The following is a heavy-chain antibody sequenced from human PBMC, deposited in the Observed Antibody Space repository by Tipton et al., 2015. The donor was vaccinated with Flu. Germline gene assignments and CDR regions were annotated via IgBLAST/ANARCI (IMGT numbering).Heavy chain of an antibody. J-gene: IGHJ5*02. CDR3: ARVATLDVPFDP. CDR2: IYYSGST. CDR1: GGSISSSSYY. D-gene: IGHD2/OR15-2a*01. Sequence: TLSLTCTVSGGSISSSSYYWGWIRQTPGKGLEWIGMIYYSGSTYYNPSLKSRVTISVDTSKNQFSLKLSSVTAADTAVYYCARVATLDVPFDPWGQGTLVTVSS. V-gene: IGHV4-39*07.